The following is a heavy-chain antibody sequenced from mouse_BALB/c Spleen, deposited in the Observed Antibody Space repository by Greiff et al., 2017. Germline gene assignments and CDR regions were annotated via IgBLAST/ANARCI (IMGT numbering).Heavy chain of an antibody. CDR3: ARAKLTGYAMDY. Sequence: EVKLMESGGGLVQPGGSLKLSCAASGFTFSSYGMSWVRQTPDKRLELVATINSNGGSTYYPDSVKGRFTISRDNAKNTLYLQMSSLKSEDTAMYYCARAKLTGYAMDYWGQGTSVTVSS. V-gene: IGHV5-6-3*01. CDR2: INSNGGST. J-gene: IGHJ4*01. CDR1: GFTFSSYG. D-gene: IGHD4-1*01.